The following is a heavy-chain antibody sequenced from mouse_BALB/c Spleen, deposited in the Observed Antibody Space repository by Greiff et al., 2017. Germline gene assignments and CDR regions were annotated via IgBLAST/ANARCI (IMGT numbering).Heavy chain of an antibody. J-gene: IGHJ3*01. CDR2: INPGSGGT. Sequence: VQLQQSGAELVRPGTSVKVSCKASGYAFTNYLIEWVKQRPGQGLEWIGVINPGSGGTNYNEKFKGKATLTADKSSSTAYMQLCSLTSDDSAVYFCARGYGNPFAYWGQGTLVTVSA. D-gene: IGHD2-10*02. CDR1: GYAFTNYL. V-gene: IGHV1-54*01. CDR3: ARGYGNPFAY.